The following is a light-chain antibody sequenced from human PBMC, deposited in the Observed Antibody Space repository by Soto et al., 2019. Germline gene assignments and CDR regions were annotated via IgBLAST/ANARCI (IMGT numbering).Light chain of an antibody. Sequence: QSALTQPASVSGSPGQSITISCTGTSSDVGGYNYVSWYQHHPGRAPKLMIYEVSTRPSGVSNRFSGSKSGNTASLTISGLQAEDEADYYCSSYTSSTLFGVGTGTKVT. J-gene: IGLJ1*01. V-gene: IGLV2-14*01. CDR3: SSYTSSTLFG. CDR2: EVS. CDR1: SSDVGGYNY.